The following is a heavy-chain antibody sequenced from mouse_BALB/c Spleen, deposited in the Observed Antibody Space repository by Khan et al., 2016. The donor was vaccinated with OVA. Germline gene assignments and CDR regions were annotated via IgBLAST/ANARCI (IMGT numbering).Heavy chain of an antibody. J-gene: IGHJ3*01. CDR1: GYTFTTYW. CDR3: ARCYIYGSSTWVGY. D-gene: IGHD1-1*01. CDR2: IDPSDSYT. V-gene: IGHV1-69*02. Sequence: QQPGAELVKPGASVKLSCKASGYTFTTYWMHWVKRRPGQGLEWIGEIDPSDSYTNYNQDFKGKATLTVDKSSSTAYMQLSSLTSEDSAVYYCARCYIYGSSTWVGYWGQGTLVTVSA.